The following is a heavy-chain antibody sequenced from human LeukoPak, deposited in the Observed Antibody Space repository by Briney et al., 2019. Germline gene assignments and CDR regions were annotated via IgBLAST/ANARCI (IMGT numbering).Heavy chain of an antibody. D-gene: IGHD6-13*01. CDR2: IKQDGSEK. V-gene: IGHV3-7*01. J-gene: IGHJ4*02. CDR1: GFTFSGYW. CDR3: ARVGYSSSWYLIDY. Sequence: GGSLRLSCAASGFTFSGYWMSWVRQAPGKGLEWGANIKQDGSEKYYVDSVKGRFTISRDNAKNSLYLQMNSLRAEDTAVYYCARVGYSSSWYLIDYWGQGTLVTVSS.